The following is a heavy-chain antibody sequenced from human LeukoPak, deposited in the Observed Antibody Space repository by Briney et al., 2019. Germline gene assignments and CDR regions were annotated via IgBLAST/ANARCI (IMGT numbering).Heavy chain of an antibody. J-gene: IGHJ4*02. V-gene: IGHV1-2*02. Sequence: GASVKVSCKASGYTFTGYYMHWVRQAPGQGLEWMGWINPNSGGTNYAQKFQGRVTMTRDTSISTAYMELSRLRSDDTAVYYCARDTLDYGGNPYYFDYWGQGTLVTVSS. D-gene: IGHD4-23*01. CDR3: ARDTLDYGGNPYYFDY. CDR2: INPNSGGT. CDR1: GYTFTGYY.